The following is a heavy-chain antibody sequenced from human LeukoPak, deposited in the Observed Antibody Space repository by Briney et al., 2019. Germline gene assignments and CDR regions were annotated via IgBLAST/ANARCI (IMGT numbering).Heavy chain of an antibody. CDR2: ISGSGGST. J-gene: IGHJ4*02. Sequence: GGSLRLSCAASGFTFSSYSMNWVHQAPGKGLEWVSAISGSGGSTYYADSVKGRFTISRDNSKNTLYLQMNSLRAEDTAVYYCAKDYSGSADYWGQGTLVTVSS. CDR1: GFTFSSYS. D-gene: IGHD1-26*01. CDR3: AKDYSGSADY. V-gene: IGHV3-23*01.